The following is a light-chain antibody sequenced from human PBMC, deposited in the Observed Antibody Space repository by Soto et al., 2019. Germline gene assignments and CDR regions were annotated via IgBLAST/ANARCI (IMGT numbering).Light chain of an antibody. J-gene: IGKJ1*01. CDR2: GAS. Sequence: EIVLTQSPGTLSLSLGERGTLSCRASQSVSSSYLAWYQQKPGQAPRLLIYGASSRATGIPDRFSGSGSGTDFILTISRLEPEDFAVYYCQQYGSSPRTFGQGTKVEIK. V-gene: IGKV3-20*01. CDR1: QSVSSSY. CDR3: QQYGSSPRT.